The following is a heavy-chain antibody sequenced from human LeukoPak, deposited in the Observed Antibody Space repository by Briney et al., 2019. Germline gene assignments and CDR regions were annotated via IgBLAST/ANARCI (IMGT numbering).Heavy chain of an antibody. CDR3: ARDGDPTVTTDPPYY. CDR2: IHIYRGNT. D-gene: IGHD4-17*01. Sequence: ASVKVSCKASGYSSTNYGISWVRQAPGQGLEWMGWIHIYRGNTNYAQKFQGRVTMTTDTSTSTVYMELRSLRSDDTAVYYCARDGDPTVTTDPPYYWGQGTLVTVSS. V-gene: IGHV1-18*01. J-gene: IGHJ4*02. CDR1: GYSSTNYG.